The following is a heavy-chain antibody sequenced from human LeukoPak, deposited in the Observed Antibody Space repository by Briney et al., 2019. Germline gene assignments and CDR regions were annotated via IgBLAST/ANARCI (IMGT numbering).Heavy chain of an antibody. Sequence: GASVKVSCKASGYTFTSYGISWVRQPPGQGLEWMGWISAYNGNTNYAQKLQGRVTMTTDTSTSTAYMELRSLRSDDTAVYYCARDPSVAAAGTTGYYYGMDVWGQGTTVTVSS. D-gene: IGHD6-13*01. CDR2: ISAYNGNT. CDR3: ARDPSVAAAGTTGYYYGMDV. V-gene: IGHV1-18*01. CDR1: GYTFTSYG. J-gene: IGHJ6*02.